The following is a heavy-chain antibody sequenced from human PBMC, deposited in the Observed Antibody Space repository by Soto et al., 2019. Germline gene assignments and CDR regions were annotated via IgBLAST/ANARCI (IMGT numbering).Heavy chain of an antibody. CDR1: GGTFSSDG. J-gene: IGHJ4*02. CDR2: IWYDGSNK. Sequence: GGALRLSWAASGGTFSSDGMHWGRQAPGKGMEWVAVIWYDGSNKYYADPVKGRFTISRDNSKKTLYLQMNSLRAEDTAVYYCAREHSGSWYYFDYWGQRTLVTVSS. V-gene: IGHV3-33*01. D-gene: IGHD6-13*01. CDR3: AREHSGSWYYFDY.